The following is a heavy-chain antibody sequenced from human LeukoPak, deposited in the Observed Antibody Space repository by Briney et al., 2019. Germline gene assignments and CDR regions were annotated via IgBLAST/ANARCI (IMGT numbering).Heavy chain of an antibody. J-gene: IGHJ4*02. Sequence: SETLSLTCTVSGGSISPYYWSWIRQPPGGGLEWIGSISHSGSTYYTPSLKSRVTISVDTSKNQFSLNLRSVTAADTAVYYCARDPLADYWGQGILVTVSS. CDR2: ISHSGST. CDR3: ARDPLADY. CDR1: GGSISPYY. V-gene: IGHV4-38-2*02.